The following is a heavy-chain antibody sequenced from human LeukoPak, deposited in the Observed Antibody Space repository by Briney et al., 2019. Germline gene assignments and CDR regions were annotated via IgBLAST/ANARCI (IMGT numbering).Heavy chain of an antibody. J-gene: IGHJ4*02. D-gene: IGHD3-22*01. V-gene: IGHV3-74*01. Sequence: GGSLRLSCAASGFTFSSYAMHWVRQAPGKGLVWVSRINSDGSITSYADSVKGRFTISRDNAKNTLYLQMSSLRAEDTAVYYCARAGVVITTSASQYWGQGTLVTVSS. CDR2: INSDGSIT. CDR3: ARAGVVITTSASQY. CDR1: GFTFSSYA.